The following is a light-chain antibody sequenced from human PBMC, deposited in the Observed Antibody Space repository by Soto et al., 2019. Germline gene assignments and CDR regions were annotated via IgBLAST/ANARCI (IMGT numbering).Light chain of an antibody. CDR1: HSISNY. Sequence: DIQMTQSPSSLSASVGDRVTINCRASHSISNYVNWYQQKPGKVPKVLIYAASSLQSGVPSRFSGSRSGTDFTLTISSLQPEDFATYHCQQSYSIPWTFGQGTKVEIK. CDR3: QQSYSIPWT. CDR2: AAS. J-gene: IGKJ1*01. V-gene: IGKV1-39*01.